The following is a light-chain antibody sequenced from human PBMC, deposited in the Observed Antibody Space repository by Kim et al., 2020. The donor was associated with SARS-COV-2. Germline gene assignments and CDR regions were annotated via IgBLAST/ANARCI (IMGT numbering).Light chain of an antibody. CDR3: QQCSHWPLT. CDR2: DAS. V-gene: IGKV3-15*01. CDR1: QRVGSN. J-gene: IGKJ4*01. Sequence: VSPGERATLSCRASQRVGSNLAWYQQKPGQAPRLLIYDASTRASGIPARFSGSGSGTEFTLTISSLQSEDFAVYYCQQCSHWPLTFGGGTKVDIK.